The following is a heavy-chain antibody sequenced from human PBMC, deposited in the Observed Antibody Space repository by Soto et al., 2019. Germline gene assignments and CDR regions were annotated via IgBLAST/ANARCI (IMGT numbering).Heavy chain of an antibody. CDR1: GYTFRNYD. CDR2: ISISKGKT. J-gene: IGHJ6*02. Sequence: QVQLVQSGAEVKRPGASVKVSCKASGYTFRNYDVAWVRRAPGHGLEWMGWISISKGKTYYQESLQGRVTMTMHTGTTTAYMEVRSLRSADTAVYYCARKGYIGNFGLDVWGQGTTVTVSS. CDR3: ARKGYIGNFGLDV. V-gene: IGHV1-18*01. D-gene: IGHD5-12*01.